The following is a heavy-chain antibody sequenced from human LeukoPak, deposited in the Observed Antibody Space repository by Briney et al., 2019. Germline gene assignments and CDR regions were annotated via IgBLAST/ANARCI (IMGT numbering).Heavy chain of an antibody. J-gene: IGHJ6*02. CDR3: ARHPLYCSGGSCYEMDV. V-gene: IGHV4-34*01. CDR2: INHSGST. Sequence: PSETLSLTCAVYGGSFSGYYWSWIRQPPGKGLEWIGEINHSGSTNYNPSLKSRVTISVDTSKNQFSLKLSSVTAADTAVYYCARHPLYCSGGSCYEMDVWGQGTTVTVSS. CDR1: GGSFSGYY. D-gene: IGHD2-15*01.